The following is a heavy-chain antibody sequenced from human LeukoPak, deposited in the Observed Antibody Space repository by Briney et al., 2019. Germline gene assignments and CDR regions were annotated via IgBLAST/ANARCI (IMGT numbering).Heavy chain of an antibody. J-gene: IGHJ4*02. CDR2: MRSNTYGGTT. CDR1: GFTFGDYS. D-gene: IGHD2-2*02. CDR3: TRGAYTFAS. Sequence: GGSLRLSCTASGFTFGDYSMTWFRQAPGKGLEWVGFMRSNTYGGTTEYAASVKGRFTISRDDSKSIVYLQMNSLKTEDTAVYYCTRGAYTFASWGQGTLVSVSS. V-gene: IGHV3-49*03.